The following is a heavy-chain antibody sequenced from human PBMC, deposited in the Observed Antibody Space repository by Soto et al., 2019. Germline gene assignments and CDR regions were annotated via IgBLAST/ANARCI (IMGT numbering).Heavy chain of an antibody. CDR2: VVPAFGKT. Sequence: QVQLVQSGAEVKKPGSSVMVSCKASGDTSRPFSFSWVRQAPGLGLEWVGGVVPAFGKTNYAQRFQGRVTITADRSTNTVSLEVRSLRAEDSAVYYCATEQGITGNVGKYFDYWGQGTLITVSS. V-gene: IGHV1-69*06. D-gene: IGHD1-20*01. CDR1: GDTSRPFS. CDR3: ATEQGITGNVGKYFDY. J-gene: IGHJ4*02.